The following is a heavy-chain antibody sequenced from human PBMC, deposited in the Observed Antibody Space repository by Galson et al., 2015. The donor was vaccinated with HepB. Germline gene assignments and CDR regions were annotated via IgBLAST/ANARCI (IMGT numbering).Heavy chain of an antibody. CDR2: ISYDGSNK. Sequence: SLRLSCAASGFTFSSYGMHWVRQAPGKGLEWVAVISYDGSNKYYADSVKGRFTISRDNSKNTLYLQMNSLRAEDTAVYYCAKGRRHIVVVTPLDDYWGQGTLVTVSS. CDR3: AKGRRHIVVVTPLDDY. D-gene: IGHD2-21*02. J-gene: IGHJ4*02. CDR1: GFTFSSYG. V-gene: IGHV3-30*18.